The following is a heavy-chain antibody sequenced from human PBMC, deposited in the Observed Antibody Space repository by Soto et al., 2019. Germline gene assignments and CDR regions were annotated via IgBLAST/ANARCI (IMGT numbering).Heavy chain of an antibody. D-gene: IGHD3-10*01. CDR2: IKSKGNGGTT. V-gene: IGHV3-15*07. J-gene: IGHJ6*01. CDR1: GFDFSAAW. CDR3: SKQRGHSGSSYYGLEV. Sequence: QVVETGGGLVTPGKSVRLSCVGSGFDFSAAWMNWVRQAPGTGLECVGRIKSKGNGGTTDYSAPVKGRFTISRDDSKNTVYLEMNRLKIEDTAVYYCSKQRGHSGSSYYGLEVWGQGATVTVTS.